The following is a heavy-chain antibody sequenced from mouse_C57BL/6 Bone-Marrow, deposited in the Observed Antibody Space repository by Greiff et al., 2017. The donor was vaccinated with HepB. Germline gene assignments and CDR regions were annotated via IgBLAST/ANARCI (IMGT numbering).Heavy chain of an antibody. CDR3: ARKGYSKDAMDY. Sequence: DVKLQESGPGLVKPSQSLSLTCSVTGYSITSGYYWNWIRQFPGNKLEWMGYISYDGSNNYNPSLKNRISITRDTSKNQFFLKLNSVTTEDTATYYCARKGYSKDAMDYWGQGTSVTVSS. D-gene: IGHD2-5*01. CDR1: GYSITSGYY. CDR2: ISYDGSN. V-gene: IGHV3-6*01. J-gene: IGHJ4*01.